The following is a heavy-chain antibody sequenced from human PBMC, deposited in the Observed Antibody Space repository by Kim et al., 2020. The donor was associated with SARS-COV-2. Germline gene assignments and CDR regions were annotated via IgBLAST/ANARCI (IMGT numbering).Heavy chain of an antibody. J-gene: IGHJ6*01. D-gene: IGHD3-10*01. CDR3: ARADGSGSYFYYYYGMDV. CDR1: GGSFSGYY. Sequence: SETLSLTCAVYGGSFSGYYWSWIRQPPGKGLEWIGEINHSGSTNYNPSLKSRVTISVDTSKNQFSLKLSSVTAADTAVYYCARADGSGSYFYYYYGMDV. CDR2: INHSGST. V-gene: IGHV4-34*01.